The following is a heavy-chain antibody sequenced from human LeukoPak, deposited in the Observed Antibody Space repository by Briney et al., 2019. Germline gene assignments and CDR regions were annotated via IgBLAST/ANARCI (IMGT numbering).Heavy chain of an antibody. D-gene: IGHD2-15*01. V-gene: IGHV3-13*01. J-gene: IGHJ3*02. CDR1: GFTFSNYD. CDR3: ARGSCSGGNCYRVLHI. CDR2: IHTAGDT. Sequence: GGSLRLSCAASGFTFSNYDMHWVRQVSGKGLEWISSIHTAGDTFYAGSVKGRFTISRENVRNSVYLQMNSLRAEDTATYYCARGSCSGGNCYRVLHIWGQGTMVTVSS.